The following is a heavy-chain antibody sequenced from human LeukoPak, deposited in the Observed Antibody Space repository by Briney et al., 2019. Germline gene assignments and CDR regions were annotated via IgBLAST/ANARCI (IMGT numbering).Heavy chain of an antibody. CDR2: ISAYNGNT. D-gene: IGHD2-15*01. V-gene: IGHV1-18*01. J-gene: IGHJ5*02. CDR3: ARVYCSGGSCYSGGWFDP. CDR1: GYTFTSYG. Sequence: ASVKVSCKASGYTFTSYGISWVRQAPGQGLEWMGWISAYNGNTNYAQKLQGRVTMTTDTSTSTAYMELRSLRSDDTAVYYCARVYCSGGSCYSGGWFDPWGQGTLVTVSS.